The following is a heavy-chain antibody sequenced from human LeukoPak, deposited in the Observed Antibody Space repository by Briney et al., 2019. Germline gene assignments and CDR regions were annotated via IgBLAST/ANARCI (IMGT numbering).Heavy chain of an antibody. V-gene: IGHV4-39*07. CDR1: GGSISSSSYY. Sequence: SETLSLTCTVSGGSISSSSYYWGWIRQPPGKGLGWIGSIYYSGSTYYNPSLKSRVTISVDTSKNQFSLKLSSVTAADTAVYYCARDRSHYYGSGSYYYFDYWGQGTLVTVSS. J-gene: IGHJ4*02. CDR2: IYYSGST. D-gene: IGHD3-10*01. CDR3: ARDRSHYYGSGSYYYFDY.